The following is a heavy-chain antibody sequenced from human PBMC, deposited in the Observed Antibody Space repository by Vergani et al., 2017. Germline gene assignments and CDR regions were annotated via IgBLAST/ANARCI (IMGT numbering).Heavy chain of an antibody. CDR3: AKDLSYSTAWPHFDS. V-gene: IGHV3-30*18. Sequence: QVHLVESGGGVVQPGRSLTLSCVASGFSFRGHGMHWVRQAPGKGLEWVAMISYDGDRRDYGDFAKGRFTISRDSSKTLYLQMNSLRVEDTAMYFCAKDLSYSTAWPHFDSRVQGTLVTVSS. J-gene: IGHJ4*02. CDR1: GFSFRGHG. CDR2: ISYDGDRR. D-gene: IGHD4-11*01.